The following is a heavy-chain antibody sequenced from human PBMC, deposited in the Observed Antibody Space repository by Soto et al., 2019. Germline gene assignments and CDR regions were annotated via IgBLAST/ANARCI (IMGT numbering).Heavy chain of an antibody. Sequence: QVQLVQSGAEVKKPGSSVKVSCKASGGTFSSYTISWVRQAPGQGLEWMGRIIPILGIANYAQKFQGRVTITADKSTSTAYMELSSLRSEETAVYYCARTTAAGTSDWFDPWGQGTLVTVSS. V-gene: IGHV1-69*02. D-gene: IGHD6-13*01. CDR1: GGTFSSYT. CDR3: ARTTAAGTSDWFDP. CDR2: IIPILGIA. J-gene: IGHJ5*02.